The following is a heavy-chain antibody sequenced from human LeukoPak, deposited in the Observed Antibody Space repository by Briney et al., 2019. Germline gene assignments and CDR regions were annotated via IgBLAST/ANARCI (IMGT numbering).Heavy chain of an antibody. V-gene: IGHV1-2*02. CDR3: ARDRNVFWPYAGEYNWFDP. Sequence: ASVKDSCKAPGYTSTGYYMHWVRQAPGQGLEWMGWTNPNSGGTNYAQKVQGGVSMTRNTSISAAYMELSRLRSDDTAVYYCARDRNVFWPYAGEYNWFDPWGQGTLVTVSS. CDR2: TNPNSGGT. D-gene: IGHD3-16*01. J-gene: IGHJ5*02. CDR1: GYTSTGYY.